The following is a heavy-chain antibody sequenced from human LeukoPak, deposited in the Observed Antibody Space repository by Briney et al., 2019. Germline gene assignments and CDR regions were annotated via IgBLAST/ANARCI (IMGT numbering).Heavy chain of an antibody. V-gene: IGHV4-59*12. Sequence: PSETLSLTCTVSGGSIISYYWSWIRQPPGKGLEWIGYIHSSGSTSYSPSLKSRVTMSVDTSKSQFSLNLMSVTAADTAVYYCTRDTGTTGEVKFDPWGQGTLVTVSS. CDR2: IHSSGST. CDR3: TRDTGTTGEVKFDP. D-gene: IGHD4-17*01. J-gene: IGHJ5*02. CDR1: GGSIISYY.